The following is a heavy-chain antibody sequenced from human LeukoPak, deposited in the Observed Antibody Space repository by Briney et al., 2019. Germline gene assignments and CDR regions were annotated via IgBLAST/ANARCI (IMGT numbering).Heavy chain of an antibody. V-gene: IGHV3-7*01. CDR2: IKQDGSEK. J-gene: IGHJ5*02. CDR1: GFTFSSYA. CDR3: AREGDIVTVPTAWRFDP. Sequence: PGGSLRLSCAASGFTFSSYAMSWVRQAPGKGLEWVANIKQDGSEKYYVDSVKGRFTVSRDNAKNSLYLQMNSLRAEDTAVYYCAREGDIVTVPTAWRFDPWGQGTLVTVSS. D-gene: IGHD2-2*01.